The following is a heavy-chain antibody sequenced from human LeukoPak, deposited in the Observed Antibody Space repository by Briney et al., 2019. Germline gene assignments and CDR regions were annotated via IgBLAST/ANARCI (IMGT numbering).Heavy chain of an antibody. V-gene: IGHV1-69*01. J-gene: IGHJ4*02. CDR3: ARDRPYTGGWRGFDY. CDR1: GGTFSRYA. CDR2: IIPMFGIA. D-gene: IGHD6-19*01. Sequence: SVKVSCTASGGTFSRYAISWVRQAPGQGLEWMGGIIPMFGIANYAQKFQGRVTITADESTSTAYMEMSSLRSEDTAVYYCARDRPYTGGWRGFDYWGQGTLVTVSS.